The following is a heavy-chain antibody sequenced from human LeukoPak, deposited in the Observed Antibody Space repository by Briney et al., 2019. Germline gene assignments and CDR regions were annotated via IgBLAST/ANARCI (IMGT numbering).Heavy chain of an antibody. J-gene: IGHJ4*02. CDR1: GYTFTSYG. Sequence: ASVKVSCKASGYTFTSYGISWARQAPGQGLEWMGWINAGNGNTKYSQKFQGRVTITRDTSASTAYMELSSLRSEDTAVYYCARDRDEQQLVPGGYWGQGTLVTVSS. CDR2: INAGNGNT. V-gene: IGHV1-3*01. CDR3: ARDRDEQQLVPGGY. D-gene: IGHD6-13*01.